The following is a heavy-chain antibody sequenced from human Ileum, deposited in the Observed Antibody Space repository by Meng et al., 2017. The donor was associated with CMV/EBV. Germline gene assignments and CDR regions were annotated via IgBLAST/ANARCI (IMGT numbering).Heavy chain of an antibody. V-gene: IGHV4-39*07. Sequence: QLQAQESGPGLVKPSETLSLTCTASGGSTTSSTYDWGWIRQPPGKGLEWIGSVYYSGTTYYNPSLKSRVNMSIDTSKNRFSLKLSSATAADTAVYYCARNVGFYSSQIAYWGQGALVTVSS. J-gene: IGHJ4*02. CDR2: VYYSGTT. D-gene: IGHD3-3*01. CDR1: GGSTTSSTYD. CDR3: ARNVGFYSSQIAY.